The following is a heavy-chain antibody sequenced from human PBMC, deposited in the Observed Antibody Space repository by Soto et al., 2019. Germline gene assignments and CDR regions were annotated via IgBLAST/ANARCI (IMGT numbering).Heavy chain of an antibody. Sequence: PSETLSLTCTVSGGSISSYYWSWIRQPPGKGLEWIGYIYYSGSTNYNPSLKSRVTISVDTSKNQFSLKLSSVTAADTAVYYCASETYYYDGSGSTAGRYFDYWGQGTLVTVSS. D-gene: IGHD3-22*01. J-gene: IGHJ4*02. CDR3: ASETYYYDGSGSTAGRYFDY. CDR2: IYYSGST. CDR1: GGSISSYY. V-gene: IGHV4-59*01.